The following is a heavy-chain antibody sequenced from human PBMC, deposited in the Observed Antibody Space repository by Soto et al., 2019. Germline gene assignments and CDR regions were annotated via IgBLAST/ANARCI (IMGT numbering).Heavy chain of an antibody. V-gene: IGHV4-59*01. Sequence: SETLSLTCTVSGGSISSYYWSWIRQPPGKGLEWIGYIYYSGSTNYNPSLKSRVTISVDTSKNQFSLKLSSVTAADTAVYYCAREKARLTNWFDPWGQGTLVTVSS. CDR1: GGSISSYY. D-gene: IGHD6-25*01. CDR3: AREKARLTNWFDP. CDR2: IYYSGST. J-gene: IGHJ5*02.